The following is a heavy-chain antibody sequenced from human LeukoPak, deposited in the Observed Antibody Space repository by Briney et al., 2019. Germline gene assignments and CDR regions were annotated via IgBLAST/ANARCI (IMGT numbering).Heavy chain of an antibody. V-gene: IGHV1-2*02. J-gene: IGHJ4*02. CDR3: ARVLIVGATGLDY. D-gene: IGHD1-26*01. CDR1: GYTFTGYY. CDR2: MNPNSGNT. Sequence: GPVKVSCKASGYTFTGYYMHWVRQAPGQGLEWMGWMNPNSGNTGYAQKFQGRVTMTRDTSISTAYMELSRLRSDDTAVYYCARVLIVGATGLDYWGQGTLVTVSS.